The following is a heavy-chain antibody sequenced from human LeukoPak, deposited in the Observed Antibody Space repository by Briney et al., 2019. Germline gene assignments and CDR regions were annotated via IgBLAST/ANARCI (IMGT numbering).Heavy chain of an antibody. J-gene: IGHJ4*02. V-gene: IGHV3-30*02. CDR1: GFTFSNYG. CDR2: IRFDGANK. CDR3: AKERSRGGDCLDY. Sequence: QSGGSLRLSCAASGFTFSNYGMHWVRQAPGKGLEWVAFIRFDGANKFYADSVKGRFTISRDNSKNTLYLQMNSLRAEETAVYYCAKERSRGGDCLDYWGQGTLVTVSS. D-gene: IGHD2-21*02.